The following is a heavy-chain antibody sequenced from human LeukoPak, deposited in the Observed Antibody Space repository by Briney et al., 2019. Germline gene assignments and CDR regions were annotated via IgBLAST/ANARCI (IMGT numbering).Heavy chain of an antibody. CDR3: ASPSGRGAYSSFYY. J-gene: IGHJ4*02. V-gene: IGHV3-72*01. D-gene: IGHD2-15*01. CDR2: SKNKADSYIT. CDR1: GFTFSDHY. Sequence: PGGSLRLSCVVSGFTFSDHYIDWVRQAPGKGLEWVARSKNKADSYITEYAASVKGRFTISRDDSRSSLYLQMNSLRTEDTAVYYCASPSGRGAYSSFYYWGQGTLVTVSS.